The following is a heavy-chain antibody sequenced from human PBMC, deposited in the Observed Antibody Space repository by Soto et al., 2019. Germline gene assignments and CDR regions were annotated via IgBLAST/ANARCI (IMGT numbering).Heavy chain of an antibody. CDR2: IKRDGTVT. Sequence: EVQLVVSGGGLVQPGESLRLSCAASGFTFSAFWMTWLRQAPGKGLEWVANIKRDGTVTHYGDSVEGRCTLSRDNAQNSLFLQLNSLRPEDTAIYYSARDLSPPGEFLYDAFDVWGQGTFVTVSS. J-gene: IGHJ3*01. CDR1: GFTFSAFW. D-gene: IGHD3-16*01. CDR3: ARDLSPPGEFLYDAFDV. V-gene: IGHV3-7*04.